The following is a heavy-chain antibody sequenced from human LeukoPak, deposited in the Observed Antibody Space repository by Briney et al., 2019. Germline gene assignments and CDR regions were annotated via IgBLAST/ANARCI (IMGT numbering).Heavy chain of an antibody. CDR1: GFTFSSYG. CDR2: IWYDGSNK. V-gene: IGHV3-33*01. D-gene: IGHD2/OR15-2a*01. CDR3: AREGPRGNSQFDY. Sequence: PGGSLRLSCAASGFTFSSYGMHWVRQAPGKGLEWVALIWYDGSNKYYTDSVKGRLTISRDNSKNTLYLQMNSLRAEDTATYYCAREGPRGNSQFDYWGQGTLVTVSS. J-gene: IGHJ4*02.